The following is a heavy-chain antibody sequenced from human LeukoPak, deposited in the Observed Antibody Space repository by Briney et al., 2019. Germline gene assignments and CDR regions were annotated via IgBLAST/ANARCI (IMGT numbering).Heavy chain of an antibody. Sequence: ASVKVSCKASGYTFTSYYMHWVRQAPGQGLEWMGWINPNSGGTNYAQKFQGRVTMTRDTSISTAYMDLSRLRSDDMAVYYCARFTYFGTYFDYWGQGTLVTVSS. J-gene: IGHJ4*02. CDR3: ARFTYFGTYFDY. V-gene: IGHV1-2*02. CDR2: INPNSGGT. CDR1: GYTFTSYY. D-gene: IGHD2/OR15-2a*01.